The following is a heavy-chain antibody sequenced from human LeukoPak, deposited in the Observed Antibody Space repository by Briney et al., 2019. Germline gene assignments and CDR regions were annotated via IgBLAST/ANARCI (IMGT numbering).Heavy chain of an antibody. CDR3: AKDVPSAYFDF. CDR1: GFTFSNYG. CDR2: VRYDETTK. V-gene: IGHV3-30*02. D-gene: IGHD2-2*01. Sequence: GGSPRLSCAASGFTFSNYGMHWVRQAPGKGLEWVAFVRYDETTKFYADSVKGRVIISRDNSKTTLYLQMNSLRAEDTAVYYCAKDVPSAYFDFWGQGTLVTVSS. J-gene: IGHJ4*02.